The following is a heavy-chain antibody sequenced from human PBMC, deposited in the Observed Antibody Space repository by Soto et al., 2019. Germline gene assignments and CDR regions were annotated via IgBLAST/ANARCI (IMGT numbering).Heavy chain of an antibody. J-gene: IGHJ4*02. D-gene: IGHD2-15*01. CDR1: GFSLSTSGVG. V-gene: IGHV2-5*01. CDR2: IYWNDDK. CDR3: AHKGGRKYFDY. Sequence: QITLKESGPTLVKPTQTRTLTCTFSGFSLSTSGVGVGWIRQPPGKALEWLALIYWNDDKRYSPSLKSRLTITTDTSKNQVVLTMPSMDPVDTASYCCAHKGGRKYFDYWGQGTLVNVSS.